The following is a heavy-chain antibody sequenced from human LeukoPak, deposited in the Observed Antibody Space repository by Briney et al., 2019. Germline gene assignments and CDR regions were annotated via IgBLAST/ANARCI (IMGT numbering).Heavy chain of an antibody. J-gene: IGHJ4*02. V-gene: IGHV3-66*01. CDR3: ARDLMRYFDY. D-gene: IGHD3-16*01. CDR1: GFTFSSYS. CDR2: IYSGGST. Sequence: GGSLRLSCAASGFTFSSYSMNWVRQAPGKGLEWVSVIYSGGSTYYADSVKGRFTISRDNSKNTLYLQMNSLRAEDTAVYYCARDLMRYFDYWGQGTLVTVSS.